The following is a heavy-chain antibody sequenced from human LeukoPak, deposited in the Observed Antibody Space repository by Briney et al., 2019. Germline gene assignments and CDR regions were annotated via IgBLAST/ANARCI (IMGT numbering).Heavy chain of an antibody. Sequence: SETMSLTSTVSSYSISSGYYGGWIRQPPGKGLEWIGSIYHSGSTYYNPSLKSRVTISVDTSKNQFSLKLSSVTAADTAVYYCARGDSGGGFDPWGQGTLVTVSS. D-gene: IGHD4-17*01. CDR2: IYHSGST. J-gene: IGHJ5*02. CDR3: ARGDSGGGFDP. V-gene: IGHV4-38-2*02. CDR1: SYSISSGYY.